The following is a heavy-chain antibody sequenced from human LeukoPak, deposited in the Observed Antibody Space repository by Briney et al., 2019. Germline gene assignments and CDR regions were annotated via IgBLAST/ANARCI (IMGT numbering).Heavy chain of an antibody. V-gene: IGHV3-23*01. CDR3: AKTLWFGELSFDY. J-gene: IGHJ4*02. CDR2: ISGSGGST. D-gene: IGHD3-10*01. Sequence: GRSLRLSCAASGFTFSSYAMSWVRQAPGKGLEWVSAISGSGGSTYYADSVKGRFTISRDNSKNTLYLQMNSLRAEDTAVYYCAKTLWFGELSFDYWGQGTLVTVSS. CDR1: GFTFSSYA.